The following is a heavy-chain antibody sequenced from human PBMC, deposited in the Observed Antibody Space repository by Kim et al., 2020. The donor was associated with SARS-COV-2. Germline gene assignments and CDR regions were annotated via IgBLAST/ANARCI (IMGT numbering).Heavy chain of an antibody. V-gene: IGHV3-74*01. CDR3: ARSRYSGSYCDY. CDR1: GFTFSGYW. Sequence: GGSLRLSCAASGFTFSGYWMQWVRHTPGKGLVWVARVSTDGSSRGYADSVKGRFTISRDNAENTLYLQMNSLRAEDTGVYYCARSRYSGSYCDYLGQGTL. D-gene: IGHD1-26*01. CDR2: VSTDGSSR. J-gene: IGHJ4*02.